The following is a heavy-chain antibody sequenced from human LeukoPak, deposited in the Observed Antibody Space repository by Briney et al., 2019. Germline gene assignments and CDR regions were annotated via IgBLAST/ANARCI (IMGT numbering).Heavy chain of an antibody. CDR2: IYYSGST. CDR1: GGSISSSSYY. Sequence: KTSETLSLTCTVSGGSISSSSYYWGWIRQPPGKGLEWIGSIYYSGSTYYNPSLKSRVTISVDTSKNQFSLKLSSVTAADTAVYYCATTIYDSWSVWDYWGQGTLVTVSS. J-gene: IGHJ4*02. V-gene: IGHV4-39*01. D-gene: IGHD3-3*01. CDR3: ATTIYDSWSVWDY.